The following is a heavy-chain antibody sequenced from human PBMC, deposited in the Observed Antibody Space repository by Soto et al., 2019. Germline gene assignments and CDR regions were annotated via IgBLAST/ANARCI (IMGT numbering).Heavy chain of an antibody. CDR1: GFTFSSYA. D-gene: IGHD2-21*02. CDR3: AKRGGACGHFDY. J-gene: IGHJ4*02. V-gene: IGHV3-23*01. Sequence: DVQLLGSGGGLVQPEGSLRLSCAASGFTFSSYAMGWVRQGPGKGLEWVAVVSIGGSTHYADSVRGRFTISRDNSKNTLSLQMNSLTAENTAVYFCAKRGGACGHFDYWGQGALVTVSS. CDR2: VSIGGST.